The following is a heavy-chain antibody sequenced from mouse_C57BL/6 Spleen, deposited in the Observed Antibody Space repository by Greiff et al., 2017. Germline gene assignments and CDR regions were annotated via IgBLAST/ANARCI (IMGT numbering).Heavy chain of an antibody. CDR3: ARYSNFPMDY. V-gene: IGHV1-80*01. Sequence: QVQLQQSGAELVKPGASVKISCKASGYAFSSYWMHWVKQRPGKGLEWIGQIYPGDGDTNYNGKFKGKATLTADKSSSTAYLPLSSLTSEDAAVYCCARYSNFPMDYWGQGTSVTVSS. CDR1: GYAFSSYW. J-gene: IGHJ4*01. D-gene: IGHD2-5*01. CDR2: IYPGDGDT.